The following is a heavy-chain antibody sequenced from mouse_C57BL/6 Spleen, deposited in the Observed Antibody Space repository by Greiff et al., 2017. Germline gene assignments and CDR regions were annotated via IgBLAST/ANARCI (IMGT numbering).Heavy chain of an antibody. Sequence: QVTLKECGPGILQSSQTLSLTCSFSGFSLSTSGMGVSWIRQPSGKGLEWLAHIYWDDDKRYNPSLKSRLTISKDTSRNQVFLKITSVDTADTATYYCARRWYHWYFDVWGTGTTVTVSS. J-gene: IGHJ1*03. CDR2: IYWDDDK. CDR3: ARRWYHWYFDV. D-gene: IGHD1-1*02. CDR1: GFSLSTSGMG. V-gene: IGHV8-12*01.